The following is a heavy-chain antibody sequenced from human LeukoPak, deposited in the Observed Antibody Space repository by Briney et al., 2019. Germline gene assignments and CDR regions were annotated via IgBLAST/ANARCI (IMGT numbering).Heavy chain of an antibody. CDR2: MIPSIGIG. CDR1: GGTFTSYG. V-gene: IGHV1-69*10. CDR3: ARAAVRSTSCYAGYFDYSSMDV. D-gene: IGHD2-2*01. J-gene: IGHJ6*02. Sequence: SVKLSFKGSGGTFTSYGISWLRQAPGQGLEWRGGMIPSIGIGNYAHKSPRRATITAPKSTTPAYIELTSLRSEDPPVYYCARAAVRSTSCYAGYFDYSSMDVWGQGTTVTAPS.